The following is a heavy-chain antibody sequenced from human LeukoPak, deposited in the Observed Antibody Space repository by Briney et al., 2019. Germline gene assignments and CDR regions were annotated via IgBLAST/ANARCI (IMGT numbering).Heavy chain of an antibody. CDR3: ARSTRRYFDY. Sequence: GGSLRLSCAASGFTVSSNYMSWVRQAPGKGLEWVSVIYSGGSTYYADSVKGRFNISRDNSKNTLYLQMNSLRAEDTAVYYCARSTRRYFDYWGQGTLVTVSS. J-gene: IGHJ4*02. CDR2: IYSGGST. CDR1: GFTVSSNY. D-gene: IGHD2-15*01. V-gene: IGHV3-53*01.